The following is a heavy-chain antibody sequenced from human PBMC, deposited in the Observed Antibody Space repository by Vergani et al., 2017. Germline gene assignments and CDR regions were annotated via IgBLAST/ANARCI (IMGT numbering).Heavy chain of an antibody. V-gene: IGHV4-59*01. CDR3: ARGIFGVINNYYYYYYMDV. J-gene: IGHJ6*03. CDR2: IYYSGST. CDR1: GGSFSGYY. Sequence: QVQLQESGPGLVKPSQTLSLTCTVSGGSFSGYYWSWIRQPPGKGLEWIGYIYYSGSTNYNPSLKSRVTISVDTSKNQFSLKLSSVTAADTAVYYCARGIFGVINNYYYYYYMDVWGKGTTVTVSS. D-gene: IGHD3-3*01.